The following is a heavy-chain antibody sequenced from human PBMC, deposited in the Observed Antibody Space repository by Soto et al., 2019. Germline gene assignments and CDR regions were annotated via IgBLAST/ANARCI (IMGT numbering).Heavy chain of an antibody. Sequence: QVQLQESGPRLVKPSETLSLTCTISGVSISNHYCQWFRQPPGKGLEWIGHIHNTGGTNYNPSLKSPVTISLDTSTNQFSLKLTSVTGADTAVYYCATGGGWLTDYWGQGTLVTVSS. CDR3: ATGGGWLTDY. CDR1: GVSISNHY. V-gene: IGHV4-59*11. J-gene: IGHJ4*02. D-gene: IGHD6-19*01. CDR2: IHNTGGT.